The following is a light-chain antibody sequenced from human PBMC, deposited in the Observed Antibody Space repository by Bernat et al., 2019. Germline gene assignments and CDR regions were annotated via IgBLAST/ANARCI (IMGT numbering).Light chain of an antibody. V-gene: IGLV3-1*01. CDR3: QAGDSNTVV. CDR1: KLGHKY. J-gene: IGLJ2*01. CDR2: LDD. Sequence: SYDLTQPPSVSVSPGQTASITCSGDKLGHKYASWYQQRAGQSPVVVIYLDDKRPSGIPERFSGSNSGNTATLTISGTQAMDEADYYCQAGDSNTVVFGGGTKLTVL.